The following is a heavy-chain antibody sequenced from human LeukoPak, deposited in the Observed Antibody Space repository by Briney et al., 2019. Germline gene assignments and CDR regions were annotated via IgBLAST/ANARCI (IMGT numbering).Heavy chain of an antibody. CDR3: AKGHSSGYHIIDY. CDR2: ISGSGGST. D-gene: IGHD6-19*01. CDR1: GFTFSSYA. V-gene: IGHV3-23*01. Sequence: GGSLRLSCAASGFTFSSYAMSWVRQAPGKGLEWVSAISGSGGSTYYADSVKGRFTISRDNSKNTLYLQMNSLRAEDTAVYCCAKGHSSGYHIIDYWGQGTLVTVSS. J-gene: IGHJ4*02.